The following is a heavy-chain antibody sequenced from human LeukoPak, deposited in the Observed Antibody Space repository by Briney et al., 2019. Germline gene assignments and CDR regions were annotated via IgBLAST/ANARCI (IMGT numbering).Heavy chain of an antibody. CDR2: ISYDGSNK. Sequence: GGSLRLSSAASGFTFSSYAMHWVRQAPGKGLEWVAVISYDGSNKYYADSVKGRFTISRDNSKNTLYLQMNSLRAEDTAVYYCASVAATDAFDIWGQGTMVTVSS. CDR3: ASVAATDAFDI. CDR1: GFTFSSYA. V-gene: IGHV3-30*04. J-gene: IGHJ3*02. D-gene: IGHD2-15*01.